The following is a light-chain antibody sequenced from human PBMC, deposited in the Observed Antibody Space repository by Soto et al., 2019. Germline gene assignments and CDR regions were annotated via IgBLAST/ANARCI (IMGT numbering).Light chain of an antibody. CDR1: SSSVGAGYD. J-gene: IGLJ2*01. Sequence: QSVLTQPPSASGTPGQRVTISCTGSSSSVGAGYDVHWYQQLPGTAPKLLIYGNNNRPSGVPDRFSGSKSGTSASLAITGLQAEDEADYYCQSYDSSLSGVVFGGGTKLTVL. CDR2: GNN. V-gene: IGLV1-40*01. CDR3: QSYDSSLSGVV.